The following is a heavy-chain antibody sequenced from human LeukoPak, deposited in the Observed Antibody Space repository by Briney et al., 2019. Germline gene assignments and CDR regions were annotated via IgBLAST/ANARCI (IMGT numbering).Heavy chain of an antibody. Sequence: SVKVSCKASGGTFSSYAISWVRQAPGQGLEWMGGIIPIFGTANYAQKFQGRVTITADESTSTAYMELSSLRPEDTAVYYCARGGRDGYNYWPFDYWGQGTLVTVSS. D-gene: IGHD5-24*01. CDR2: IIPIFGTA. J-gene: IGHJ4*02. CDR1: GGTFSSYA. V-gene: IGHV1-69*13. CDR3: ARGGRDGYNYWPFDY.